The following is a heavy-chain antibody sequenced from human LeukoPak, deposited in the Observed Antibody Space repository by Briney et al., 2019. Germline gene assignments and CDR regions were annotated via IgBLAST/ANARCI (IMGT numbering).Heavy chain of an antibody. CDR1: GFTFSSYA. J-gene: IGHJ4*02. CDR2: ISYDGSNK. D-gene: IGHD6-13*01. Sequence: GGSLRLSCAASGFTFSSYAMHWVRQAPGKGLEWVAVISYDGSNKYYADSVKGRFTISRDNSKNTLYLQMNSLRAEDTAVYYCASAAAGRYYFDYWGQGTLVTVSS. CDR3: ASAAAGRYYFDY. V-gene: IGHV3-30-3*01.